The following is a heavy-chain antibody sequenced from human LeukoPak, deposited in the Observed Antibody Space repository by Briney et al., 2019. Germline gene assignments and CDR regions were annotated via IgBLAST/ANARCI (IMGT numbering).Heavy chain of an antibody. Sequence: PSETLSLTCAVHGVSFSGNYWSWIRQSPEKGLEWIGEIYHSGYTTYNPSLKSRVTISADTSENQLSLRLTSVTAADTALYYCARIRCSPTDNTCYNYWGQGTLVTVSS. CDR1: GVSFSGNY. V-gene: IGHV4-34*01. CDR2: IYHSGYT. CDR3: ARIRCSPTDNTCYNY. D-gene: IGHD2/OR15-2a*01. J-gene: IGHJ4*02.